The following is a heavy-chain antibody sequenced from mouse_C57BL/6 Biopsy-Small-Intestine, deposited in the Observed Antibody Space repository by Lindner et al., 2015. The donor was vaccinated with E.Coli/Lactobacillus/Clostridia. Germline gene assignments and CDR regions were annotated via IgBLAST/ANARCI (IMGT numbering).Heavy chain of an antibody. Sequence: VQLRGVVGPERGERRGASVKISCKASGYAFSSSWMNWVKQRPGKGLEWIGRIYPGDGHTNYNGKFKGKATLTADKSSSTAYMQLSSLTSEDSAVYFCAREDGSSPFAYWGQGTLVTVSA. CDR2: IYPGDGHT. CDR1: GYAFSSSW. V-gene: IGHV1-82*01. CDR3: AREDGSSPFAY. D-gene: IGHD1-1*01. J-gene: IGHJ3*01.